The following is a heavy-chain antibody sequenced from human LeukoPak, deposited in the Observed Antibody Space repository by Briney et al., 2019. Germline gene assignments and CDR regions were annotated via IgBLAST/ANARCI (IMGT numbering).Heavy chain of an antibody. CDR3: ARGDSSGYFLYFDY. J-gene: IGHJ4*02. CDR1: GYTFTSYD. V-gene: IGHV1-8*03. D-gene: IGHD3-22*01. CDR2: MNPNSGNT. Sequence: ASVKVSCKASGYTFTSYDINWVRQATGQGLEWMGWMNPNSGNTGYAQKFQGRVTITRNTSISTAYMELSSLRSEDTAVYYCARGDSSGYFLYFDYWGQGTLVTVSS.